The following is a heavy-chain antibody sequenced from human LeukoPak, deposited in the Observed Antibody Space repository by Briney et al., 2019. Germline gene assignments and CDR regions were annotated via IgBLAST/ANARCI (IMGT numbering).Heavy chain of an antibody. CDR2: IYYSGNT. Sequence: SETLSLTCTVSGGSISSYYWGWIRQPPGKGLEWIGSIYYSGNTYYSPSLMSRFTISVDTSKNQFSLNLSSVAAADTAVYFCARAPHFFDTSGSRYYFDYWGQGALVTVSS. J-gene: IGHJ4*02. D-gene: IGHD3-22*01. CDR1: GGSISSYY. CDR3: ARAPHFFDTSGSRYYFDY. V-gene: IGHV4-39*07.